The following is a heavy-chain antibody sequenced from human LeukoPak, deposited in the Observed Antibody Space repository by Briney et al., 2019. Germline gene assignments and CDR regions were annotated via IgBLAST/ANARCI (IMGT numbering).Heavy chain of an antibody. Sequence: GGSLRLSCAASGFTFSSYGMHWVRQAPGKGLEWVAFIRYDGSNKYYADSVKGRFTISRDNSKNTLYLQMNSLRAEDTAVYYCAKDLAEYSSGWYNFDYWGQGTLVTVSS. J-gene: IGHJ4*02. CDR3: AKDLAEYSSGWYNFDY. CDR1: GFTFSSYG. D-gene: IGHD6-19*01. V-gene: IGHV3-30*02. CDR2: IRYDGSNK.